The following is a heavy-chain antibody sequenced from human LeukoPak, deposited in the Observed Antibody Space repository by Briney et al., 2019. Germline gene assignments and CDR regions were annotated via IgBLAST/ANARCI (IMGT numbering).Heavy chain of an antibody. CDR1: GFTFSSYA. J-gene: IGHJ4*02. Sequence: SLRLSCAASGFTFSSYAMHWVRQAPGKGLEWVAVISYDGSNKYYADSVKGRFTISRDNSKNTLYLQMNSLRAEDTAVYYCATSSGENPFDYWGQGTLVTV. V-gene: IGHV3-30-3*01. CDR2: ISYDGSNK. D-gene: IGHD3-10*01. CDR3: ATSSGENPFDY.